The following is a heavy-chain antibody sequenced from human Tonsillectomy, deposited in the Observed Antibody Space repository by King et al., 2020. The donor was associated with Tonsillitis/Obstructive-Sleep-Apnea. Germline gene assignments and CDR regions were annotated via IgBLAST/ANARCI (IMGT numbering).Heavy chain of an antibody. J-gene: IGHJ3*02. D-gene: IGHD3-22*01. CDR3: ARVLDYYDSSGYRAFVI. CDR1: GFTFSKFW. Sequence: VQLVESGGGLVQPGGSLRLSCAASGFTFSKFWMSWGRQAPGKGLEWVTNIKEDGSEKYYVDSVKGRFTISRDNAKNSLYLQMNSLRAEDTAVYYCARVLDYYDSSGYRAFVIWGQGTIVTVSS. CDR2: IKEDGSEK. V-gene: IGHV3-7*03.